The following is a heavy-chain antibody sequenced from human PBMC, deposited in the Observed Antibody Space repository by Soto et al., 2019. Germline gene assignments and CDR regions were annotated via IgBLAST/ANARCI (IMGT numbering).Heavy chain of an antibody. J-gene: IGHJ3*02. D-gene: IGHD1-26*01. CDR2: IIPILGSA. V-gene: IGHV1-69*01. CDR1: GGTLISNA. CDR3: ASRERVDAFDI. Sequence: QVQLVQSGAEVKKPGSSVKVSCKASGGTLISNAISWVRQAPGQGLEWMGGIIPILGSANYAQKFQDRVTITADESTSTTYMELNSLRSEDAAVYYCASRERVDAFDIWGQGTMVTVS.